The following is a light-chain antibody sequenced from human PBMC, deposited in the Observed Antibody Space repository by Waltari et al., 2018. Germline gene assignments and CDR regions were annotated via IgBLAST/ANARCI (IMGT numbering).Light chain of an antibody. CDR1: QNLSANY. CDR2: GAS. Sequence: ELVMTPSPGILSLSPGERATLSCRASQNLSANYVAWYQHRPGQPPRLLIFGASSRAAGIPDRFSGRGSATDFTLTINRLEPEDFTMYFCHQSAGSPQTFGQGTKLDIK. CDR3: HQSAGSPQT. V-gene: IGKV3-20*01. J-gene: IGKJ2*01.